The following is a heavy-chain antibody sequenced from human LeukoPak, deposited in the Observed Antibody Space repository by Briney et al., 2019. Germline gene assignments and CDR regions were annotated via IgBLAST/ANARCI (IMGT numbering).Heavy chain of an antibody. V-gene: IGHV3-7*03. Sequence: GGSLRLSCAASGFTFSNYWMSWVRQAPGKGLEWVANIKQDGSEKYYVDSVKGRFTISRDNAKNSLYLQMNSLRAEDTAVYYCARDHGRYCSGGSCYFGGFFEYWGQGTLGAVSS. CDR2: IKQDGSEK. D-gene: IGHD2-15*01. J-gene: IGHJ4*02. CDR1: GFTFSNYW. CDR3: ARDHGRYCSGGSCYFGGFFEY.